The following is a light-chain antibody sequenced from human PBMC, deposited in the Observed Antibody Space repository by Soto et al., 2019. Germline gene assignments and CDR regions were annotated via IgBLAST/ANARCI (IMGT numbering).Light chain of an antibody. CDR2: LNSDGSH. J-gene: IGLJ2*01. CDR3: QTWGSGIVV. V-gene: IGLV4-69*01. Sequence: QSVLTQSPSASASLVASVKLTCTLSSGHSNYAIAWHQQQSEKGPRYLMKLNSDGSHSKGDGIPDRFSGSSSGAERYLTISSLQSEDEADYYCQTWGSGIVVFGGGTKLTVL. CDR1: SGHSNYA.